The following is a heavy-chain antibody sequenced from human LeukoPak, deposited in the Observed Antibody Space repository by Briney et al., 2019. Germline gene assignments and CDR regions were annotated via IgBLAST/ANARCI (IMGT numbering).Heavy chain of an antibody. CDR1: GFTFSYYY. CDR3: ARVQPHYYDTSGYPPDY. CDR2: ISSSGNTI. V-gene: IGHV3-11*01. D-gene: IGHD3-22*01. J-gene: IGHJ4*02. Sequence: GGSLRLSCAASGFTFSYYYMSWIRQAPGKGLEWVSYISSSGNTIFYADSVKGRFTLSRYNAKNSLYLQMNSLRAEDTAVYYCARVQPHYYDTSGYPPDYWGQGTLVTVSS.